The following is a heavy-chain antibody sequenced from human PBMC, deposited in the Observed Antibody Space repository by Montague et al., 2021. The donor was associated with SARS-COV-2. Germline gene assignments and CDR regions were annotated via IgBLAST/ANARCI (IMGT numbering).Heavy chain of an antibody. D-gene: IGHD2-21*01. V-gene: IGHV4-34*01. Sequence: SETLSLTCAISGGSFSNYYWSWIRQPPGKGLEWIGKVNQSGTTVYNPSVKSGVTISEDTSKNQFYLRLNSVTAADTAVYYCATGRRPGVVPGAGPAGRAFDIWGQGTLVTVSS. J-gene: IGHJ3*02. CDR1: GGSFSNYY. CDR3: ATGRRPGVVPGAGPAGRAFDI. CDR2: VNQSGTT.